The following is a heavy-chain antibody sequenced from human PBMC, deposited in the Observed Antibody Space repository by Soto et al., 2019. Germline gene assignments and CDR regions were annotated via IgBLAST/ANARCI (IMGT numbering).Heavy chain of an antibody. J-gene: IGHJ6*02. Sequence: GASVNVSCKASGFTFTSSAVQWVRQARGQRLEWIGWIVVGSGNTNYAQKFQERVTITRDMSTSTAYMELSSLRSEDTAVYYCAADNPIHYDYVWGSSFYYYYGMDVWGQGTTVTVSS. CDR2: IVVGSGNT. CDR1: GFTFTSSA. D-gene: IGHD3-16*01. CDR3: AADNPIHYDYVWGSSFYYYYGMDV. V-gene: IGHV1-58*01.